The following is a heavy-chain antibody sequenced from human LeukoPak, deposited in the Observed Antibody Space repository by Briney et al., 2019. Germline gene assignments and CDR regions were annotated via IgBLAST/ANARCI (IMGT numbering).Heavy chain of an antibody. CDR2: IYYSGST. D-gene: IGHD4-17*01. CDR1: GGSISSSSYY. Sequence: PSETLSLTCTVSGGSISSSSYYWGWICQPPGKGLEWIGSIYYSGSTYYNPSLKSRVTISVDTSKNQFSLKLSSVTAADTAVYYCTTTNWFDPWGQGTLVTVSS. V-gene: IGHV4-39*01. J-gene: IGHJ5*02. CDR3: TTTNWFDP.